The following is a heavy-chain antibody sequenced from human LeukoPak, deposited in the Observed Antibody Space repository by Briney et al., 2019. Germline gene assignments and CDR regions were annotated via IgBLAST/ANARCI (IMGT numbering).Heavy chain of an antibody. Sequence: NPSETLSLTCTVSGGSISSGSYYWSWIRQPAGKGLEWIGRIYTSGSTNYNPSLKSRVTISVDKSKNQFSLKLSSVTAADTAVYYCASTGGGWGLPGGFDYWGQGTLGTVSS. CDR1: GGSISSGSYY. D-gene: IGHD1-26*01. CDR3: ASTGGGWGLPGGFDY. CDR2: IYTSGST. V-gene: IGHV4-61*02. J-gene: IGHJ4*02.